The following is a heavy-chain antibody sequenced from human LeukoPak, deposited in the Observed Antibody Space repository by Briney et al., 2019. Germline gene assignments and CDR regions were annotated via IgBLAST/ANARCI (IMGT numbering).Heavy chain of an antibody. D-gene: IGHD2-15*01. J-gene: IGHJ4*02. V-gene: IGHV4-34*01. CDR3: ARVSGYCSGGSCSDPNFDY. CDR1: GVSFSGYY. CDR2: IKHSGST. Sequence: SETLSLTCAVYGVSFSGYYWSWIRQPPGKGLEWIGEIKHSGSTNYNASLKKRLTIPVDTSKNQFSLKLSAVTAADTVVYYCARVSGYCSGGSCSDPNFDYWGQGTLVTVSS.